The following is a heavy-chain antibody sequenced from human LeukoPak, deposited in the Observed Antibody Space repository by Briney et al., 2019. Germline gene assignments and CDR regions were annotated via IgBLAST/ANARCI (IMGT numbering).Heavy chain of an antibody. CDR2: IYSSGCT. CDR1: GGSISNYY. Sequence: SETLSLTCTVSGGSISNYYWSWIRQPAGKGLEWIGRIYSSGCTNYNPSLKSRVTMSVDTSKNHFSLKLSSVTAADTAVYYCSRGDHDYWGQGTLVTVSS. J-gene: IGHJ4*02. V-gene: IGHV4-4*07. CDR3: SRGDHDY.